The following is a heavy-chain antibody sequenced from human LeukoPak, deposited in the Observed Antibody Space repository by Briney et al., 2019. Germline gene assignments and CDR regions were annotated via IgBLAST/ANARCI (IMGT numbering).Heavy chain of an antibody. CDR1: GFTFSIYA. D-gene: IGHD6-6*01. CDR2: VPSDGTSK. Sequence: PGGSLRLSCAASGFTFSIYAMHWVRQAPGKGLEWVAFVPSDGTSKNYADSVKGRFTISRDNSKNTLYLQMNSLRNEDSALYYCDPHDSASHFWGQGTLVTVSS. J-gene: IGHJ4*02. V-gene: IGHV3-30-3*01. CDR3: DPHDSASHF.